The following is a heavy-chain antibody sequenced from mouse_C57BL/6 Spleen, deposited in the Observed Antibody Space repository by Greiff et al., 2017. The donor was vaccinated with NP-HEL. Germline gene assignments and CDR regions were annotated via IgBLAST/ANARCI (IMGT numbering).Heavy chain of an antibody. D-gene: IGHD4-1*01. CDR2: IHPNSGST. V-gene: IGHV1-64*01. CDR3: ARCPLGRYYFDY. J-gene: IGHJ2*01. Sequence: VQLQQPGAELVKPGASVKLSCKASGYTFTSYWMHWVKQRLGQGLEWIGMIHPNSGSTNYNEKFKSKATLTVDKSSSTAYMQLSSLTSEDSAVYCCARCPLGRYYFDYWGKGTTLTVSS. CDR1: GYTFTSYW.